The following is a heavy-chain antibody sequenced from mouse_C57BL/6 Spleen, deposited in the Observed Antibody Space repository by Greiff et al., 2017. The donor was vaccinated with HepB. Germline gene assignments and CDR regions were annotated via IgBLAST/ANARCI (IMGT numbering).Heavy chain of an antibody. D-gene: IGHD2-3*01. V-gene: IGHV1-15*01. CDR2: IDPENGGT. CDR3: TKGIYDGAMDY. Sequence: VQRVESGAELVRPGASVTLSCKASGYTFTDYEMHWVKQTPVHGLEWIGAIDPENGGTAYNQKFKGKAILTADKSSSTAYMALRSLTSEDSAVYYFTKGIYDGAMDYWGQGTSVTVSS. CDR1: GYTFTDYE. J-gene: IGHJ4*01.